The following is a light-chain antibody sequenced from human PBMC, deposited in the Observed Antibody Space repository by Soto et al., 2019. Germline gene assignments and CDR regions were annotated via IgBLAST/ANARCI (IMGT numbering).Light chain of an antibody. V-gene: IGKV1-39*01. CDR3: QQSYSIPWT. Sequence: DLPMTQSPTSLSASVGDGVTITCRASQSSAHYLNWYQQKPGKAPRLLIYLTSNLQTGVPSRFSGSGSGTDFTLTISSLQPEDFATYYCQQSYSIPWTFGQGTKVDIK. J-gene: IGKJ1*01. CDR1: QSSAHY. CDR2: LTS.